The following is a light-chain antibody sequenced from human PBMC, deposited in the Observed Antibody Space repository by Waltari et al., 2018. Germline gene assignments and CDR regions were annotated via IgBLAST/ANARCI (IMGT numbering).Light chain of an antibody. J-gene: IGKJ5*01. CDR3: QQYNNWPIT. Sequence: EIVMTQSPATLSVSPGESATLSCRASQNVNSLLAWYQQKPAQAPRLLIYGTSTRATGIPARFSGSGSGTDFTLTISSLQSEDLAVYYCQQYNNWPITFGQGTRLEIK. CDR2: GTS. CDR1: QNVNSL. V-gene: IGKV3-15*01.